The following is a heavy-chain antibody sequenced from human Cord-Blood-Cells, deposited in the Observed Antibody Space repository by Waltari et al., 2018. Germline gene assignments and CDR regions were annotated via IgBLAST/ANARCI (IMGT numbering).Heavy chain of an antibody. V-gene: IGHV4-39*01. Sequence: QLQLQESGPGLVKRSETLSLTCTVSGGPIRCSSYYWGWTRKPPGKGLEWTGSIYYSGSTYYNPSLKSRVSISVDTSKNQFSLKLSSVTAADTAVYYSARRLATIFGVVIGFDYWGQGTLVTVSS. CDR2: IYYSGST. CDR1: GGPIRCSSYY. CDR3: ARRLATIFGVVIGFDY. D-gene: IGHD3-3*01. J-gene: IGHJ4*02.